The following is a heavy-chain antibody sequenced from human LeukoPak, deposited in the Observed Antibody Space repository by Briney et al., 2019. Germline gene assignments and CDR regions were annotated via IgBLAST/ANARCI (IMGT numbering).Heavy chain of an antibody. V-gene: IGHV1-8*01. CDR1: GYTFTCYD. CDR3: ARGAPLESLGDAFDI. D-gene: IGHD3-16*01. CDR2: KNPNSGNT. Sequence: ASVKVSCKASGYTFTCYDINWVRQATGQGLEWMGWKNPNSGNTGYAQKFQGRVTMTRNTSISTAYMELSSLRSEDTAVYYCARGAPLESLGDAFDIWGQGTMVTVSS. J-gene: IGHJ3*02.